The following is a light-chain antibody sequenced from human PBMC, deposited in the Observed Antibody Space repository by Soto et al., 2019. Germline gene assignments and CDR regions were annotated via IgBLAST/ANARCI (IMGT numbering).Light chain of an antibody. J-gene: IGKJ1*01. Sequence: EIVMTQSPATLSVSPGERTTLSGSASQSVGNNLAWYQQKPGQAPRLLIYDASNRVTGIPARFRGSGSGTDFTLTISSLQSEDFAVYYCQQRSNWPPLTFGQGTKVDNK. V-gene: IGKV3D-15*01. CDR3: QQRSNWPPLT. CDR1: QSVGNN. CDR2: DAS.